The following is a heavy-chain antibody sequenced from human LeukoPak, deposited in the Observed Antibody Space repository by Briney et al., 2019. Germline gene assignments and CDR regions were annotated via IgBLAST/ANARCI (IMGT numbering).Heavy chain of an antibody. D-gene: IGHD6-19*01. CDR1: GFTIISHY. CDR3: ARDGYSSGWYSHFDY. Sequence: GGSLRLARAASGFTIISHYMSSARQAPGKGLEWVSVIYSGGSTYYADSVKGRFPISRDNSKNTLYLQMNSLRAEDTAVYYCARDGYSSGWYSHFDYWGQGTLVTVSP. CDR2: IYSGGST. J-gene: IGHJ4*02. V-gene: IGHV3-53*01.